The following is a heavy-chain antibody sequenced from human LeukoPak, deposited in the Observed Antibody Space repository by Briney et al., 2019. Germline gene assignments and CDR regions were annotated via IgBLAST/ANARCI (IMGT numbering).Heavy chain of an antibody. CDR1: GGSISSCSHY. V-gene: IGHV4-39*02. Sequence: SETLSLTCTVSGGSISSCSHYWGWIRQPPGKGLEWIGSIYYSGNSYSNPSLTSRVSISVDTSTDQFSLRLRSVTAADTAVYYCARELLAAGLVEWFDPWGQGTLVTVSS. CDR2: IYYSGNS. CDR3: ARELLAAGLVEWFDP. D-gene: IGHD6-13*01. J-gene: IGHJ5*02.